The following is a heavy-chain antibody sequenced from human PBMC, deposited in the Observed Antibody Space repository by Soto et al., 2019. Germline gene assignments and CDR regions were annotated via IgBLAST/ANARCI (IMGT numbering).Heavy chain of an antibody. D-gene: IGHD3-22*01. V-gene: IGHV3-33*01. CDR2: IWYDGSNK. J-gene: IGHJ6*02. Sequence: QVQLVESGGGVVQPARSLRLSCAASGFTFSSYGMHWVRQAPGKGLEWVAVIWYDGSNKYYADSVKGRFTISRDNSKNTLYLQMNSLRAEDTAVYYCARDYYDSSGYSYYYGMDVWGQGTTVTVSS. CDR3: ARDYYDSSGYSYYYGMDV. CDR1: GFTFSSYG.